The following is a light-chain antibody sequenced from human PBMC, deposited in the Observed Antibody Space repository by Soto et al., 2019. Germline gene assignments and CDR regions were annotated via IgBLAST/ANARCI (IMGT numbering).Light chain of an antibody. CDR1: QNIDMY. J-gene: IGKJ5*01. CDR3: QHADSFPLIT. V-gene: IGKV1-39*01. CDR2: GAS. Sequence: DIHMTQSPSSLSASVGDTVTITCRASQNIDMYLNWYQQKPGKAPRVLISGASNLQSGVPSRFSGSGSGTDFTLTISSLQSEDFATYYCQHADSFPLITFGQGTRLDIK.